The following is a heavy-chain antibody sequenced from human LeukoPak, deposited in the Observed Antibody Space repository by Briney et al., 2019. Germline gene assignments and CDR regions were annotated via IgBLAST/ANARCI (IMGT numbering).Heavy chain of an antibody. CDR2: ISYDGSNK. CDR3: AKDLGDAVTADSGYFQH. CDR1: GFTFSSYG. D-gene: IGHD2-21*02. J-gene: IGHJ1*01. V-gene: IGHV3-30*18. Sequence: PGGSLRLSCAASGFTFSSYGMHWVRQAPGKGLEWVAVISYDGSNKYYADSVKGRFTISRDNSKNTLYLQMNSLGAEDTAVYYCAKDLGDAVTADSGYFQHWGQGTLVTVSS.